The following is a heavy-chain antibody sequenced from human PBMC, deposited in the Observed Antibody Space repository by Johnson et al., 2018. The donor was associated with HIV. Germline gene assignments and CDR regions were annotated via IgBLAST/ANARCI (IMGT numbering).Heavy chain of an antibody. J-gene: IGHJ3*01. V-gene: IGHV3-9*01. D-gene: IGHD1-7*01. CDR1: GFTFDDYA. Sequence: VQLVESGGDLVQPGGSLGLSCAAFGFTFDDYAMHWVRQAPGKGLEWVSGISWNSGSIGYADSVKGRFTISRDNAKNSLYLQINSLRTEDTAVYYCARENYRRRDAFDVWGQGTVVIVSS. CDR2: ISWNSGSI. CDR3: ARENYRRRDAFDV.